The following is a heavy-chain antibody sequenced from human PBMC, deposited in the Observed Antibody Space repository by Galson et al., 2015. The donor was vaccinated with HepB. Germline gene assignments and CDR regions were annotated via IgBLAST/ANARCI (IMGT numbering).Heavy chain of an antibody. CDR3: ARGPSRYCSGGSCYTYFQH. J-gene: IGHJ1*01. CDR1: GSTFTGYY. V-gene: IGHV1-2*06. Sequence: SVKVSCKASGSTFTGYYMHWVRQAPGQGLEWIGRINPNSGGTNYAQKFQGRVTMTRDTSISTAYMELSRLRSDDTAVYYCARGPSRYCSGGSCYTYFQHWGQGTLVTVSS. D-gene: IGHD2-15*01. CDR2: INPNSGGT.